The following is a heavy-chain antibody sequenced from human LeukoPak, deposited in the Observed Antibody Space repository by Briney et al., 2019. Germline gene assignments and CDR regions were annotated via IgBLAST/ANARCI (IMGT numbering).Heavy chain of an antibody. V-gene: IGHV4-61*08. Sequence: PSETLSLTCTVSGGSISSGGYYWSWIRQHPGKGLEWIGYIYYSGSTNYNPSLKSRVTISVDTSKNQFSLKLSSVTAADTAVYYCARGRHRDDFKAAGAGPRGHAFDIWGQGTMVTVSS. D-gene: IGHD5-24*01. CDR2: IYYSGST. J-gene: IGHJ3*02. CDR1: GGSISSGGYY. CDR3: ARGRHRDDFKAAGAGPRGHAFDI.